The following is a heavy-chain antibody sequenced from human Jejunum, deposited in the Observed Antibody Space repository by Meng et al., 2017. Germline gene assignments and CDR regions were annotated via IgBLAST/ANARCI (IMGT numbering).Heavy chain of an antibody. D-gene: IGHD7-27*01. J-gene: IGHJ4*02. CDR2: GST. CDR1: GGSVSSNKDG. V-gene: IGHV4-61*01. CDR3: ARDNWGSLDY. Sequence: QLHRTEAGPGLVRPSDTLSLTCTVSGGSVSSNKDGWGWIRQPPGKGLEWIGYGSTNHNPSLKSRVTISVDTSKNQFFLTLNSVTAADTAIYYCARDNWGSLDYWGQGILVTVSS.